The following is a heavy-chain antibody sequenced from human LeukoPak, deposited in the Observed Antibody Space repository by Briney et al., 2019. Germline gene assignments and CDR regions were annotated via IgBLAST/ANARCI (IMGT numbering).Heavy chain of an antibody. CDR1: GGTFSSYA. CDR2: IIPIFGRA. Sequence: SVKVSCKASGGTFSSYAISWVRPAPGQGLEWMGGIIPIFGRADYAQKFQDIVTITTDESTSTVYMELSSLRSEDTAVYYCARGETILNWFDPWGQGTLVTVSS. D-gene: IGHD1-1*01. CDR3: ARGETILNWFDP. V-gene: IGHV1-69*05. J-gene: IGHJ5*02.